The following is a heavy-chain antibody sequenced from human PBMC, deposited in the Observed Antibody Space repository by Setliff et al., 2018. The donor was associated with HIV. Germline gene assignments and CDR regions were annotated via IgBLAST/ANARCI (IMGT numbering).Heavy chain of an antibody. CDR3: ARDTARLKEGTEY. D-gene: IGHD5-18*01. J-gene: IGHJ4*02. V-gene: IGHV4-39*01. CDR1: GGSISISDYY. Sequence: NPSETLSLTCAVCGGSISISDYYWAWIRQPPGKGLEWIGSIHYTGDTYYNPPLKSRITISVDTSKNQFSLRLDSVTAADTAVYYCARDTARLKEGTEYWGQGTLVTVSS. CDR2: IHYTGDT.